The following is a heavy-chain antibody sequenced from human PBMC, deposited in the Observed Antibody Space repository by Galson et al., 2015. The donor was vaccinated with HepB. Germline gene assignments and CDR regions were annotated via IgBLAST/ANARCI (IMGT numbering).Heavy chain of an antibody. CDR1: GFTFSGSA. D-gene: IGHD7-27*01. V-gene: IGHV3-73*01. CDR3: ASLNWGLDAFDI. J-gene: IGHJ3*02. CDR2: IRSKANSYAT. Sequence: SLRLSCAASGFTFSGSAMPWVRQASGKGLEWVGRIRSKANSYATAYAASVKGRFTISRDNSKNTLYLQMNSLRAEDTAVYYCASLNWGLDAFDIWGQGTMVTVSS.